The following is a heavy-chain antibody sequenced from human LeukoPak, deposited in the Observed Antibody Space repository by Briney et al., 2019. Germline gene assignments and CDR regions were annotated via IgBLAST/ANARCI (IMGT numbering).Heavy chain of an antibody. CDR3: ARLRRMYDGYSLFDY. CDR1: GGSISSYY. CDR2: IYYSGST. V-gene: IGHV4-59*08. J-gene: IGHJ4*02. Sequence: SETLSLTCTVSGGSISSYYWSWIRQPPGKGLEWIGYIYYSGSTNYNPSLKSRVTISVDTSKNQFSLKLSSVTAADTAVYYCARLRRMYDGYSLFDYWGQGTLVTVSS. D-gene: IGHD5-24*01.